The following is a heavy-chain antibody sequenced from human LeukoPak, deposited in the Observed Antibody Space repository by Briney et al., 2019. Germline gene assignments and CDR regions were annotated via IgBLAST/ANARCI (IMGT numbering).Heavy chain of an antibody. CDR3: ARVRGKNYWDY. D-gene: IGHD3-10*01. Sequence: GGSLRLSCAASGFTFSNFWMSWVRQAPGKGLEWVANIKEDESEQYYVDSVKGRFTISRDNAKNSLFLQMNSLRAEDTAVFYCARVRGKNYWDYWGQGTLVSVSS. J-gene: IGHJ4*02. CDR2: IKEDESEQ. V-gene: IGHV3-7*01. CDR1: GFTFSNFW.